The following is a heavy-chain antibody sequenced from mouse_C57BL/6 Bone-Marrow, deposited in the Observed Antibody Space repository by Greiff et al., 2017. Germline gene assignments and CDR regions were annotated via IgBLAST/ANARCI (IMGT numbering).Heavy chain of an antibody. CDR1: GYTFTDYY. CDR3: AREGVLRFYYAMDY. V-gene: IGHV1-19*01. J-gene: IGHJ4*01. Sequence: EVQLQQSGPVLVKPGASVKMSCKASGYTFTDYYMNWVKQSHGKSLEWIGVINPYNGGTSYNQKFKGKATLTVDKSSSTAYMELNSLTSEDSAVYYCAREGVLRFYYAMDYWGQGTSVTVSS. D-gene: IGHD1-1*01. CDR2: INPYNGGT.